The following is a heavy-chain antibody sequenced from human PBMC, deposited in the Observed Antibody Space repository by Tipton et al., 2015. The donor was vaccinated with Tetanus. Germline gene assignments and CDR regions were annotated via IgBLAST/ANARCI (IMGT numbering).Heavy chain of an antibody. CDR2: VYHTGST. J-gene: IGHJ5*02. D-gene: IGHD5-24*01. CDR1: GDSITSTKYS. V-gene: IGHV4-30-2*01. Sequence: TLSLTCTVSGDSITSTKYSWNWIRQPPGKGLEWIGYVYHTGSTYYKPSLKSRVTMSVDRSMNQFSLNLNSVTAADTAVYYCARDRGFTTYNYFDPWGQGTLVTVSS. CDR3: ARDRGFTTYNYFDP.